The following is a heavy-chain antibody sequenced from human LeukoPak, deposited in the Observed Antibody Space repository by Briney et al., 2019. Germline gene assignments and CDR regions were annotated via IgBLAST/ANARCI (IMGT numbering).Heavy chain of an antibody. D-gene: IGHD2-8*01. J-gene: IGHJ4*02. Sequence: VASVKVSCKASGYTFTSYGISWVRQAPGQGLEWMGWISAYNGNTNYAQKLQGRVTMTTDTSTSTAYMELRSLRSDDTAVYYCARAVPDCTNGVCYTRRPYYFDYWGQGTLVTVSS. CDR2: ISAYNGNT. CDR1: GYTFTSYG. CDR3: ARAVPDCTNGVCYTRRPYYFDY. V-gene: IGHV1-18*01.